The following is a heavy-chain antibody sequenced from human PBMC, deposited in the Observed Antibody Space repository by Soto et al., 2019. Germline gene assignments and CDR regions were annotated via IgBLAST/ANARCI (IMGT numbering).Heavy chain of an antibody. J-gene: IGHJ6*01. D-gene: IGHD3-16*01. Sequence: QVQLEQSAPEVKKPGASVKVSCKASGYTFTTYGISWVRQAPGQGLEWLGWINTHNGNTNYAQNLQGRVIMTADTSTNTAYMELRSLRSDDTAIYYCTREGSAPYDYYGMD. V-gene: IGHV1-18*01. CDR1: GYTFTTYG. CDR2: INTHNGNT. CDR3: TREGSAPYDYYGMD.